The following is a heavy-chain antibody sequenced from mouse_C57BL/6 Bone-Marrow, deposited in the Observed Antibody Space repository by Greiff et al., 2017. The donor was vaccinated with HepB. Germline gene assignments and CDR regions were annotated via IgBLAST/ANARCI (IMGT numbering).Heavy chain of an antibody. V-gene: IGHV5-6*01. D-gene: IGHD1-1*01. J-gene: IGHJ2*01. Sequence: EVKLMESGGDLVRPGASLKLSCAASGFTFSSYGMPWVRQTPDKRLEWVATISGGASNTYYPDSLKGRFTITRDNAKNTLYLQLSSLKSEDTAVYYASRVSSYYGSTNNYFDYWGQGTTLTVSS. CDR2: ISGGASNT. CDR1: GFTFSSYG. CDR3: SRVSSYYGSTNNYFDY.